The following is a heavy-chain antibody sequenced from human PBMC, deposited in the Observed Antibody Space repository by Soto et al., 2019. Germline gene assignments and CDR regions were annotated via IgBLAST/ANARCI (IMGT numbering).Heavy chain of an antibody. J-gene: IGHJ4*01. CDR2: ISYDGTNK. Sequence: HPWGSLRLSCAASGFMFIAYAILFFRHSPFKGLEWVAAISYDGTNKYYADSIKGRFTISRDNSANTLFLQVNSLRREDTAMYYCARDPSPYTSGWYGIDFWGHGTLVTVSS. CDR1: GFMFIAYA. V-gene: IGHV3-30*04. CDR3: ARDPSPYTSGWYGIDF. D-gene: IGHD6-19*01.